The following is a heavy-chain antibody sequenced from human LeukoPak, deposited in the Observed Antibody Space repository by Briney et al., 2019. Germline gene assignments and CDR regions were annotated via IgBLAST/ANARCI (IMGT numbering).Heavy chain of an antibody. V-gene: IGHV1-18*01. CDR2: ITPYYGNT. J-gene: IGHJ3*02. Sequence: SVNVSYKSSGYTFTIYGISWVRQAPGQGLEWMGWITPYYGNTNHAQKLQGRVTMTPDTSTSTVYMELRSLRAADTAVYYCARDNGDYVAFDIWGQGTMVTVSS. CDR3: ARDNGDYVAFDI. CDR1: GYTFTIYG. D-gene: IGHD4-17*01.